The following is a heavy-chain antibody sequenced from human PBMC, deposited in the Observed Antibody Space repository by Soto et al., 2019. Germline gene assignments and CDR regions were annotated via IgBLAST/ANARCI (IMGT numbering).Heavy chain of an antibody. J-gene: IGHJ4*02. CDR2: ISGGGNDR. CDR3: ARSLFMVAPDNEPFDY. D-gene: IGHD5-12*01. Sequence: GSLRLSCAASGXPLSSYAMSWVRQPPEKGLEGVAGISGGGNDRYYADFVQGRFTVSRDNSRNILYLQMNSLRADDTAMYFCARSLFMVAPDNEPFDYGGQGTLGPVSS. CDR1: GXPLSSYA. V-gene: IGHV3-23*01.